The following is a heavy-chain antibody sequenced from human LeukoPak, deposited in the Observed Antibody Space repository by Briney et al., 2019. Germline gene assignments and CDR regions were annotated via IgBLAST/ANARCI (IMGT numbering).Heavy chain of an antibody. V-gene: IGHV1-46*01. D-gene: IGHD3-22*01. CDR1: GYTFTSYY. J-gene: IGHJ3*02. CDR3: ARLLPQDAFDI. CDR2: INPSGGST. Sequence: ASVKVSCKASGYTFTSYYMHWVRQAPGQGLEWMGIINPSGGSTSYAQKFQGRVTMTRDMSTSTVYMELSSLRSEDTAVYYCARLLPQDAFDIWGQGTMVTVSS.